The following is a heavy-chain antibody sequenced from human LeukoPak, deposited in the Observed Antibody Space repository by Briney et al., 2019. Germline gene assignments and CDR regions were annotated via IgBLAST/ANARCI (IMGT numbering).Heavy chain of an antibody. CDR1: GFIFSSYS. Sequence: PGGSLRLSCAASGFIFSSYSMHWVRQAPGKGLEWVAVISYDGSNKYYADSVKGRFTISRDNSKNTLYLQMNSLRAEDTAVYYCAKVGGLIVGATLDYWGQGTLVTVSS. CDR3: AKVGGLIVGATLDY. J-gene: IGHJ4*02. D-gene: IGHD1-26*01. V-gene: IGHV3-30*18. CDR2: ISYDGSNK.